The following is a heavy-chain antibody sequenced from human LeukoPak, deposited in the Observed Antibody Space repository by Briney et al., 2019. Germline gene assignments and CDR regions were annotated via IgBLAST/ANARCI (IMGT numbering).Heavy chain of an antibody. J-gene: IGHJ6*02. CDR1: GGFISSSSYY. CDR2: IYNSGST. CDR3: ARSTPGYYGMDV. Sequence: SETLSLTCTVSGGFISSSSYYWGWIRQPPGKGLEWIGSIYNSGSTYYNPSLKSRVTISVDTSKNQFSLKLSSVTAADTAVYYCARSTPGYYGMDVWGQGTTVTVSS. V-gene: IGHV4-39*01.